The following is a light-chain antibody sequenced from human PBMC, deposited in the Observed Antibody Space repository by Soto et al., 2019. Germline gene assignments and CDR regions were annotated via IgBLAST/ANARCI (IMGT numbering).Light chain of an antibody. CDR3: HQYYTAPQT. J-gene: IGKJ2*01. V-gene: IGKV4-1*01. CDR1: QSVLDNSTNKSY. Sequence: VLTQSPSSLAVSLGERATVNCRSSQSVLDNSTNKSYLAWYQKKPGHPPKLLVHWASVREAGVPDRVSGGGSGTDFTLTISSLQAEDVAVYYCHQYYTAPQTFGQGTQVEIK. CDR2: WAS.